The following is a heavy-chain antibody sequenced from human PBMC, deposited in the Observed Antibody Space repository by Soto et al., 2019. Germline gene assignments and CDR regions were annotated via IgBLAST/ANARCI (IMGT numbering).Heavy chain of an antibody. J-gene: IGHJ6*02. CDR2: IYYSGRT. CDR1: GGSVSSGTYY. D-gene: IGHD3-3*01. Sequence: SETLSLTCTVSGGSVSSGTYYWSWIRQPPGEGLEWIAYIYYSGRTSYNPSLKSRVTISVDTSKNQFFLNLNSVTAADTAVYYCARLGGVLEGYYYGVDVWGQGTTVTVSS. V-gene: IGHV4-61*01. CDR3: ARLGGVLEGYYYGVDV.